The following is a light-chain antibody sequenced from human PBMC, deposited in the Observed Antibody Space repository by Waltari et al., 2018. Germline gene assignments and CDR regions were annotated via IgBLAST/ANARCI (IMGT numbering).Light chain of an antibody. Sequence: SYELTQPPPVSESPGQTAHITCSGDNLGNKYTCWYQQKTGQSPVLIIHQDVKRPSGFPERFSASISGNTATLTISGAQALDEADYYCQVWDTSLNYVFGAGTKVTVL. CDR3: QVWDTSLNYV. V-gene: IGLV3-1*01. CDR1: NLGNKY. J-gene: IGLJ1*01. CDR2: QDV.